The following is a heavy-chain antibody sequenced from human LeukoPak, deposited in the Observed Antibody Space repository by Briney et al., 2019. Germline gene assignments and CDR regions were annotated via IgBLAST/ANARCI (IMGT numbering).Heavy chain of an antibody. D-gene: IGHD2-2*01. V-gene: IGHV3-7*01. CDR1: GGIFGRDW. CDR3: ATMDSTKSVL. J-gene: IGHJ1*01. Sequence: SGGSLRLSCVASGGIFGRDWSRWVRQAPGKGLEWVAGIKQDGSEEYYVGSVGGGFTVSVDNAKHSLSLHLNRLRHDDIARYYCATMDSTKSVLWRRGTEATVPS. CDR2: IKQDGSEE.